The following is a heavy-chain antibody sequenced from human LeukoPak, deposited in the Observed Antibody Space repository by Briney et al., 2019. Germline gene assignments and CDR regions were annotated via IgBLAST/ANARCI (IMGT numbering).Heavy chain of an antibody. J-gene: IGHJ6*03. CDR2: INHSGST. CDR1: GGSFSGYY. V-gene: IGHV4-34*01. CDR3: ARVDSSSWYGPSSLGHYYYYMDV. Sequence: SESLSLTCAVYGGSFSGYYWSWIRQPPGKGLEWSGEINHSGSTNYNPSLKSRVTISVDTSKNQFSLKLSSVTAADAAVYYCARVDSSSWYGPSSLGHYYYYMDVWGKGTTVTVSS. D-gene: IGHD6-13*01.